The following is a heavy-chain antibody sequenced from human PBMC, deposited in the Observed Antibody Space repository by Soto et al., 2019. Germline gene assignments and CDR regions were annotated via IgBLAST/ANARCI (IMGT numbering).Heavy chain of an antibody. CDR1: GCSITSYY. CDR3: AREDHIAGYHFDF. Sequence: XETLSLTCTVSGCSITSYYWSWIRQPPGKGLEWIGDIYYRGSTNYNPSLKSRVTISVDRPKNQFSLRLSSVTAVDAAVYYRAREDHIAGYHFDFWGQGSLVTVSS. CDR2: IYYRGST. D-gene: IGHD2-2*01. J-gene: IGHJ4*02. V-gene: IGHV4-59*01.